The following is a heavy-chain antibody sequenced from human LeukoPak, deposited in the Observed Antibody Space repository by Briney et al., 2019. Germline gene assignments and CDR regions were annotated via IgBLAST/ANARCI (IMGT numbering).Heavy chain of an antibody. CDR1: GGSISSGSYY. CDR3: ARDREGGSGRYYYYYMDV. D-gene: IGHD3-10*01. CDR2: IYTSGST. V-gene: IGHV4-61*02. Sequence: SETLSLTCTVSGGSISSGSYYWSWIRQPAGKGLEWIGRIYTSGSTNYNPSLKSRVTISVGTSKSQFSLKLSSVTAADTAVYYCARDREGGSGRYYYYYMDVWGKGTTVTVSS. J-gene: IGHJ6*03.